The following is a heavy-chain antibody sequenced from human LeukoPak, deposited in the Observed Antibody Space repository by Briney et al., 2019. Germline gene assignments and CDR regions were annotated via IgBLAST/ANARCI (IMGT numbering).Heavy chain of an antibody. CDR2: IHYTGST. CDR1: GGSISSHY. J-gene: IGHJ4*02. D-gene: IGHD2-15*01. V-gene: IGHV4-59*08. Sequence: PSETLSLTCTVSGGSISSHYWSWIRQPPGKGLEWIGYIHYTGSTNYNPSLKSRVTISVDTSKNQFSLKLRSVTAADTAVYYCARQEVARFDFWGQGTLVTVSS. CDR3: ARQEVARFDF.